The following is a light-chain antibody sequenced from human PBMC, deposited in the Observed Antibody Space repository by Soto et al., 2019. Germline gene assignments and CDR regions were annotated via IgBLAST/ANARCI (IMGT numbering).Light chain of an antibody. CDR2: GAS. V-gene: IGKV3-20*01. J-gene: IGKJ4*01. Sequence: EIVLTQSPGTLSLSPGERATLSCRASQSVSSSYLAWYQQKPGQAPRLLIYGASSRATGIPDRFSGSGSGXXXXXTXXRLXPEDFAVYYCQQYGSSPLTFGGGTKVEIK. CDR3: QQYGSSPLT. CDR1: QSVSSSY.